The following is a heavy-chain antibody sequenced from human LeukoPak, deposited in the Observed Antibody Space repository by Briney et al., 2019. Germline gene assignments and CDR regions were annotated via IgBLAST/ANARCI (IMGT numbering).Heavy chain of an antibody. CDR3: ARGRYSRSTFDP. V-gene: IGHV4-39*07. Sequence: SETLSLTCTVSGGSISSSSYYWGWIRQPPGKGLEWIGSIYYSGSTYYNPSLKSRVTISLDTSRNQFSLKLSSVTAADTAVYYCARGRYSRSTFDPWGQGTLVTVSS. CDR1: GGSISSSSYY. J-gene: IGHJ5*02. D-gene: IGHD3-9*01. CDR2: IYYSGST.